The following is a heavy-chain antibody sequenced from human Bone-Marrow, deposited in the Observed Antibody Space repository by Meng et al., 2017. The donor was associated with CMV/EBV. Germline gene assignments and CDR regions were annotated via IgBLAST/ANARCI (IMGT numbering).Heavy chain of an antibody. CDR1: GFTFSSYE. CDR2: ISSSGSPI. Sequence: GESLKISCAASGFTFSSYEMKWVRQAPGKGLEWVSYISSSGSPIYYADSVKGRFTISRDNAKNTLYLQRNSLRAEDKAVYYCAKDVRVRQQLGTDNWGQGTLVTVSS. J-gene: IGHJ4*02. CDR3: AKDVRVRQQLGTDN. D-gene: IGHD6-13*01. V-gene: IGHV3-48*03.